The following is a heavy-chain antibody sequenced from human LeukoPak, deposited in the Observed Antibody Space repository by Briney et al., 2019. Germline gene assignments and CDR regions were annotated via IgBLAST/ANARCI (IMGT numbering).Heavy chain of an antibody. CDR3: AKDLCGSYWCYYYYYMDV. Sequence: GGSLRLSCAASGFTLSSYSMNWVRQAPGKGLEWISFIDSSSRTIFYAESVKGRFTISRDNAKNSLFLQMNSLRAEDTAVYYCAKDLCGSYWCYYYYYMDVWGKGTTVTVSS. V-gene: IGHV3-48*04. CDR1: GFTLSSYS. CDR2: IDSSSRTI. J-gene: IGHJ6*03. D-gene: IGHD1-26*01.